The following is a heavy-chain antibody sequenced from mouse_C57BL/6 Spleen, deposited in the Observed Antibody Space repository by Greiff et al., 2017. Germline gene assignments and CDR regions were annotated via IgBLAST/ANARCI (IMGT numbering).Heavy chain of an antibody. D-gene: IGHD4-1*02. J-gene: IGHJ1*03. CDR2: IYPGDGDT. Sequence: VKLQQSGPELVKPGASVKISCKASGYAFSSSWMNWVKQRPGKGLEWIGRIYPGDGDTNYNGKFKGKATLTADKSSSTAYMQLSSLTSEDSAVYFCARSSTGTRYFDVWGTGTTVTVSS. CDR1: GYAFSSSW. V-gene: IGHV1-82*01. CDR3: ARSSTGTRYFDV.